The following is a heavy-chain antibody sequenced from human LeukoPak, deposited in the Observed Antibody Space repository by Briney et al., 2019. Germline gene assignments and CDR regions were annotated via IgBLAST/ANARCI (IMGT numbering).Heavy chain of an antibody. D-gene: IGHD4-17*01. CDR3: TRNAAGPDGDVDY. CDR1: GFTFTNYR. J-gene: IGHJ4*02. V-gene: IGHV3-74*01. CDR2: INSDGSNT. Sequence: GGSLRLSCAASGFTFTNYRMTWVRQAPGKGLVWVSRINSDGSNTNYADSVKGRFTISRDNAKNTLYLQMNSLRVEDTAVYYCTRNAAGPDGDVDYWGQGTLVTVSS.